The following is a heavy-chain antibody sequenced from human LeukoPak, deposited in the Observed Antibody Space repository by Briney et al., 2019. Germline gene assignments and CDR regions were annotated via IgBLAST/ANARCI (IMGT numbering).Heavy chain of an antibody. D-gene: IGHD3-22*01. J-gene: IGHJ4*02. V-gene: IGHV3-30*18. CDR2: ISYDGSNK. Sequence: GGSLRLSCAASGFPFSSYGMHWVRQAPGKGLEWVAVISYDGSNKYYADSVKGRFTISRDNSKNTLYLQMNSLRAEDTAVYYCAKEAVLGFYYYDSSGHFDYWGQGTLVTVSS. CDR3: AKEAVLGFYYYDSSGHFDY. CDR1: GFPFSSYG.